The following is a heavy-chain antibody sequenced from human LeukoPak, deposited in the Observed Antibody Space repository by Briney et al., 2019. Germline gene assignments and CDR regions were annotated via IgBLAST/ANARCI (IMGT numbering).Heavy chain of an antibody. Sequence: GASVKVSCKASGYTFTSYGISWVRQAPGQGLEWMGWISAYNGNTNYAQKLQGRVTMTTDTSTSTAYMELRSLRSDDTAVYYCARDVNSVWFGEARFVPWGQGTLVTVSS. D-gene: IGHD3-10*01. J-gene: IGHJ5*02. CDR3: ARDVNSVWFGEARFVP. CDR2: ISAYNGNT. V-gene: IGHV1-18*04. CDR1: GYTFTSYG.